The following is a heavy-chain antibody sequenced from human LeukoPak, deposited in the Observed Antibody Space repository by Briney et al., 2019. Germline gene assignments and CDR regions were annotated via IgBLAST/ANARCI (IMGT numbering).Heavy chain of an antibody. Sequence: PSETLSLTCTVSGGSISSYYWSWIRQPPGKGLEWIGYIYYSGSTNYNPSLKSRATITENTSKNQFSLKLSSVTAADTAVYYCATRVYYYDGSGYYASWGQGTLVSVPS. V-gene: IGHV4-59*01. CDR1: GGSISSYY. D-gene: IGHD3-22*01. J-gene: IGHJ4*02. CDR3: ATRVYYYDGSGYYAS. CDR2: IYYSGST.